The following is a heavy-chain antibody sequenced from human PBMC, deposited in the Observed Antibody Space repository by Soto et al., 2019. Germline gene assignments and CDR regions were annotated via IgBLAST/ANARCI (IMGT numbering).Heavy chain of an antibody. CDR2: IYDSESA. CDR3: ARASSSSSAADY. D-gene: IGHD6-6*01. V-gene: IGHV4-31*03. J-gene: IGHJ4*02. Sequence: QVQLQESGPGLVKASQTLSLICSVSGESISSGGYYWIWIRHHPGKGLEWIGYIYDSESAYYNPSLKSRVTISMDTSKNHFAMKLSSVTAADTDVYYCARASSSSSAADYWGQGTLITVSS. CDR1: GESISSGGYY.